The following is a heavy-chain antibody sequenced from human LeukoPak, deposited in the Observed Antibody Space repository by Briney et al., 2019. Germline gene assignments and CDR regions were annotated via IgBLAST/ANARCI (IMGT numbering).Heavy chain of an antibody. CDR2: ISGSGGST. D-gene: IGHD6-19*01. CDR3: AEDSEYSSGWGVGYFDL. J-gene: IGHJ2*01. CDR1: GFTFSSYA. Sequence: PGGSLRLSCAASGFTFSSYAMSWVRQAPGKGLEWVSAISGSGGSTYYADSVKGRFTISRDNSKNTLYLQTNSLRAEDTAVYYCAEDSEYSSGWGVGYFDLWGRGTLVTVSS. V-gene: IGHV3-23*01.